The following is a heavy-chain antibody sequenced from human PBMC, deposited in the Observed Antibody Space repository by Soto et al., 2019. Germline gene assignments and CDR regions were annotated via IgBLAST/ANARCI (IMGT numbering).Heavy chain of an antibody. J-gene: IGHJ3*02. Sequence: GGSLRLSCAASGFTFSSYDMHWVRQATGKGLEWVSAIGTAGDTYYPGSVKGRFTISRDNAKNSLYLQMNSLRAGDTAVYYCARGHLTRGAFDIWGQGTMVTVSS. V-gene: IGHV3-13*01. D-gene: IGHD3-3*01. CDR3: ARGHLTRGAFDI. CDR2: IGTAGDT. CDR1: GFTFSSYD.